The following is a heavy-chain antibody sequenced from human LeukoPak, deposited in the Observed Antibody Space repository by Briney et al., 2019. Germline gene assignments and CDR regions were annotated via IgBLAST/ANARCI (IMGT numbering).Heavy chain of an antibody. CDR3: ARVRPYSSSWYNYYYYMDV. D-gene: IGHD6-13*01. CDR1: GYTFTNYD. CDR2: MNPNSGNT. J-gene: IGHJ6*03. V-gene: IGHV1-8*03. Sequence: ASVKVSCKASGYTFTNYDINWVRQATGQGLEWMGWMNPNSGNTGYVQKFQGRVTITRNTSISTAYMELSSLRSEDTAVYYCARVRPYSSSWYNYYYYMDVWGKGTTVTVSS.